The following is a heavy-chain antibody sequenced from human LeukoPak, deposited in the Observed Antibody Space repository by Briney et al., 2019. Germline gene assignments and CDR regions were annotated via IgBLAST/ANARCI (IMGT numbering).Heavy chain of an antibody. V-gene: IGHV3-66*01. J-gene: IGHJ6*02. CDR2: IYSGGST. CDR1: GFTVSSNY. Sequence: GGSLRLSCAASGFTVSSNYMSWVRQAPGKGLEWVSVIYSGGSTYYADSVKGRFTISRDNSKNTLYLQMNSLRAEDTAVYYCASEVATIGNGGVWGKWDYYYYGMDVWGQGATVTVSS. D-gene: IGHD5-12*01. CDR3: ASEVATIGNGGVWGKWDYYYYGMDV.